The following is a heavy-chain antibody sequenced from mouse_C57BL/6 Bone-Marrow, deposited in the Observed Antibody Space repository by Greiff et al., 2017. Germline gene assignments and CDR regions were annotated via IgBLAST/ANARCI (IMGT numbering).Heavy chain of an antibody. CDR2: IYPSDSET. CDR3: ARSLYHGSSYRFAY. D-gene: IGHD1-1*01. J-gene: IGHJ3*01. CDR1: GYTFTSYW. Sequence: QVQLQQPGAELVRPGSSVKLSCKASGYTFTSYWMDWVKQRPGQGLEWIGNIYPSDSETHYNQKFKDKATLTVDKSSSTAYMQLSSLTSEDSAVYYCARSLYHGSSYRFAYWGQGTLVTVSA. V-gene: IGHV1-61*01.